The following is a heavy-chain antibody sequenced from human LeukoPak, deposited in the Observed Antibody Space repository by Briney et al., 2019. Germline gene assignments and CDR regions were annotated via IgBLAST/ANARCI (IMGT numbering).Heavy chain of an antibody. CDR2: ISSSGTSL. J-gene: IGHJ5*02. V-gene: IGHV3-11*01. CDR3: ARRSPAAAWFDP. Sequence: GGSLRLSCAASGFTFSDYYMSWIRQAPGKGLEWVSYISSSGTSLYYADSVKGRFTISRDNAKNSLYLQMNSLRVEDTAVYYCARRSPAAAWFDPWGQGTLVTVSS. D-gene: IGHD6-13*01. CDR1: GFTFSDYY.